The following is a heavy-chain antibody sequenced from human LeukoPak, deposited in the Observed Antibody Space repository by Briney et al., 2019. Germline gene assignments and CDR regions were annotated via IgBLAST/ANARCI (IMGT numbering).Heavy chain of an antibody. CDR2: ISETGRTT. V-gene: IGHV3-23*01. D-gene: IGHD2-21*02. J-gene: IGHJ4*02. Sequence: PGGSLRLSRAASGFRFGAYAMSWVRLAPGKGLEWVSGISETGRTTSYTDSVKGRFTISRDNSKNTLHLQMNRLRAEDTALYYCAKDHDNTDYYYYFDSWGQGTLVTVSS. CDR1: GFRFGAYA. CDR3: AKDHDNTDYYYYFDS.